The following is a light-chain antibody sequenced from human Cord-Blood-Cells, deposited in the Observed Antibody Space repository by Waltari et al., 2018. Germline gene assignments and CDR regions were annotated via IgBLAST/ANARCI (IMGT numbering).Light chain of an antibody. Sequence: DIVMIKSLLSLPVITGARASMSSSDSQSLLHSNGYNYLDWYLQKPGQSPQLLIYLGSNRASGVPDRFSGSGSGTDFTLKISRVEAEDVGVYYCMQALQTPPYTFGQGTKLEIK. CDR2: LGS. CDR1: QSLLHSNGYNY. CDR3: MQALQTPPYT. V-gene: IGKV2-28*01. J-gene: IGKJ2*01.